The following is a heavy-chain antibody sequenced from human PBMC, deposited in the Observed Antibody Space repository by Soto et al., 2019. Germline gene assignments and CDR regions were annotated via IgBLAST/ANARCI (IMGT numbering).Heavy chain of an antibody. D-gene: IGHD1-26*01. J-gene: IGHJ3*02. CDR1: GGSISSGGYY. CDR3: ARAAPGGYNRAFDI. Sequence: TSETLSLTCTVSGGSISSGGYYWSWIRQHPGKGLEWIGYIYYSGSTYYNPSLKSRVTISVDTSKNQFSLKLSSVTAADTAVYYCARAAPGGYNRAFDIWGQGTMVTVSS. CDR2: IYYSGST. V-gene: IGHV4-31*03.